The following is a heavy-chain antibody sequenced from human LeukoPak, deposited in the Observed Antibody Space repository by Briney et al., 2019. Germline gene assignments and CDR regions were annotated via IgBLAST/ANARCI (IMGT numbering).Heavy chain of an antibody. CDR1: GYTFTGYY. J-gene: IGHJ6*02. CDR2: INPNSGGT. CDR3: ASARGYCSSTSCYTDYYYGMDV. V-gene: IGHV1-2*02. D-gene: IGHD2-2*02. Sequence: ASVKVSCKASGYTFTGYYMHWVRQAPGRGLEWMGWINPNSGGTNYAQKFQGRVTMTRDTSISTAYMELSRLRSDDTAVYYCASARGYCSSTSCYTDYYYGMDVWGQGTTVTVSS.